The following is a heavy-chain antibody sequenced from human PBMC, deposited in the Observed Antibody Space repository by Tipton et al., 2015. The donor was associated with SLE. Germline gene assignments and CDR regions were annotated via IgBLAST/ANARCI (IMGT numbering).Heavy chain of an antibody. CDR1: GGSISRIGYY. CDR2: IYHTGST. V-gene: IGHV4-31*03. Sequence: TLSLTCTVSGGSISRIGYYWSWIRQHPGKGLEWIGYIYHTGSTYYNPSLESRLTISVDTSKDQFSLRLSSVSAADTAVYYCARHVDLTDYYYYAVDVWGQGTTVTVSS. CDR3: ARHVDLTDYYYYAVDV. J-gene: IGHJ6*02.